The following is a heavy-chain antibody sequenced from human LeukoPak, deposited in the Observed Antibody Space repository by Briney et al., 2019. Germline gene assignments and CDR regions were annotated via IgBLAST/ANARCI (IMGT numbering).Heavy chain of an antibody. V-gene: IGHV3-20*01. J-gene: IGHJ3*02. CDR1: GFSFDDYG. CDR2: VNWNDGST. D-gene: IGHD6-19*01. Sequence: GGSLRLSCAASGFSFDDYGMSWGRHPPGPGMEWESGVNWNDGSTGYSDSVTGRFTISRDNAKNSLYLQMNRLRAEDTATDHCSRAWSSGWHDAFDIWGQGTMVTVSS. CDR3: SRAWSSGWHDAFDI.